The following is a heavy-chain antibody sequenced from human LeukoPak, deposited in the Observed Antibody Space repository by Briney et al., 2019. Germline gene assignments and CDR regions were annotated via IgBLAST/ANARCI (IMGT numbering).Heavy chain of an antibody. D-gene: IGHD2-8*02. CDR1: GGSISSYY. CDR3: ARNVAITGTCDY. J-gene: IGHJ4*02. V-gene: IGHV4-59*08. Sequence: SETLSLTCTVSGGSISSYYWSWIRQPPGKGLEWIGYIYYSGSTNYNPSLKSRVTISVDTSKNQFSLKLSSVTAADTAVYYCARNVAITGTCDYWGQGTLVTVSS. CDR2: IYYSGST.